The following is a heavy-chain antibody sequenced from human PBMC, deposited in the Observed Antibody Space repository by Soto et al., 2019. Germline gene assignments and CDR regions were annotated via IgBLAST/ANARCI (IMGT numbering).Heavy chain of an antibody. J-gene: IGHJ4*02. CDR1: GFTFSSYW. Sequence: GGSLRLFCAASGFTFSSYWMSWVRQAPGKGLEWVANIKQDGSEKYYVDSVKGRFTISRDNAKNSLYLQMNSLRAEDTAVYYCARDWYYDFWSGYSLDYWGQGNLVTVSS. CDR2: IKQDGSEK. CDR3: ARDWYYDFWSGYSLDY. V-gene: IGHV3-7*03. D-gene: IGHD3-3*01.